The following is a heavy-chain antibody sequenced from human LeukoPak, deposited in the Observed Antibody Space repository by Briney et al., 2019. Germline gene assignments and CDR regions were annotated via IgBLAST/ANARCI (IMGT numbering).Heavy chain of an antibody. Sequence: PSETLSLTCTVSGGSISSYYWSWIRQPAGKGLEWIGRIYTSGSTNYNPSLKSRVTMSVDTSKNQFCLKLSSVTAADTAVYYCARDSDYYDSSGYDVWGQGTLVTVSS. CDR3: ARDSDYYDSSGYDV. D-gene: IGHD3-22*01. V-gene: IGHV4-4*07. CDR2: IYTSGST. J-gene: IGHJ4*02. CDR1: GGSISSYY.